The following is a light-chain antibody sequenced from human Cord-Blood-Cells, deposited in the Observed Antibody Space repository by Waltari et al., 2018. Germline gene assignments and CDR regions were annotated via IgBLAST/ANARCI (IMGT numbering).Light chain of an antibody. V-gene: IGLV2-23*01. CDR3: CSYAGSSTYV. CDR2: EGS. J-gene: IGLJ1*01. Sequence: QSALTQPASVSGSPGPSITISCTGTSSDVGGYNLVPWYQQHPGKAPKLMIYEGSKRPSGVSNRFSGSKSGNTASLTISGLQAEDEADYYCCSYAGSSTYVFGTGTKVTVL. CDR1: SSDVGGYNL.